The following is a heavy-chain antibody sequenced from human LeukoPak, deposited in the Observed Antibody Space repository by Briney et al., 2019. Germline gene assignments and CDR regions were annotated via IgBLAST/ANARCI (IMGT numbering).Heavy chain of an antibody. CDR3: ARALTTLTYEGY. CDR2: ISGSNSYI. J-gene: IGHJ4*02. Sequence: GGSPRLSCAASGFTFSSYTMHWIRQAPGKGLEWVSSISGSNSYIFYADSVKGRFTVSRDNAKDSLYLQMNSLRAEDTAVYYCARALTTLTYEGYWGQGTLVTVSS. CDR1: GFTFSSYT. D-gene: IGHD1-1*01. V-gene: IGHV3-21*01.